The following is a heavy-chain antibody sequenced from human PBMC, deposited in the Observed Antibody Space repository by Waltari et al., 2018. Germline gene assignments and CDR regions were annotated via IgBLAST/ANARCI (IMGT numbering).Heavy chain of an antibody. J-gene: IGHJ2*01. CDR1: GYSFTSYW. Sequence: EVQLVQSGAEVKKPGESLKISCKGSGYSFTSYWIGWVRQMPGKGLEWMGIIYPGDSYTRYSPSFQGQVTISADKSISTAYLQWSSLEASDTAMYYWARRGSSSYGRVYWYFDLWGRGTLVTVSS. V-gene: IGHV5-51*01. CDR2: IYPGDSYT. CDR3: ARRGSSSYGRVYWYFDL. D-gene: IGHD2-15*01.